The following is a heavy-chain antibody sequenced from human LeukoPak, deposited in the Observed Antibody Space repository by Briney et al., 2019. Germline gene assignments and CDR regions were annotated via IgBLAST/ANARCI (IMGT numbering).Heavy chain of an antibody. D-gene: IGHD3-10*01. Sequence: ASVKVSCKASLYTFTHYGIIWVRQAPGQGLEYMGWVSAYNGNTHYARRLQGRVTMSTDTATSTAYMELRSLRYDDTAVYYCARVELRWSGELLFGKKNWFDPWGQGTLVTVSS. J-gene: IGHJ5*02. V-gene: IGHV1-18*01. CDR3: ARVELRWSGELLFGKKNWFDP. CDR1: LYTFTHYG. CDR2: VSAYNGNT.